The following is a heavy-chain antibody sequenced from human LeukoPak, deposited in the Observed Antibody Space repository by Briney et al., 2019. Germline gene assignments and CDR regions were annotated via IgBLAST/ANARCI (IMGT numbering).Heavy chain of an antibody. Sequence: SETLSLTCTVSGGSISSYYWSWIRQPPGKGQEWIGYIYYSGSTNYNPSLKSRVTISVDTSKNQFSLKLSSVTAADTAVYYCLYGGNSGDWVYWGQGTLVTVSS. D-gene: IGHD4-23*01. CDR1: GGSISSYY. CDR2: IYYSGST. V-gene: IGHV4-59*01. CDR3: LYGGNSGDWVY. J-gene: IGHJ4*02.